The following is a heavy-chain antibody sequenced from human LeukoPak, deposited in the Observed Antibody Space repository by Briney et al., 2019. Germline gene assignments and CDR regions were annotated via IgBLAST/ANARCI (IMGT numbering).Heavy chain of an antibody. V-gene: IGHV3-23*01. CDR1: GFTFSSYA. CDR2: ISGSGGST. J-gene: IGHJ6*02. D-gene: IGHD3-10*01. Sequence: GGSLRLSCAASGFTFSSYAMSWVRQAPGKGLEWVSAISGSGGSTYYADSVKGRFTISRDNSKNTLYLQMNSLRAEDTAVYYCAKDQIFYGSGRSYGMDVWGQGTTVTVSS. CDR3: AKDQIFYGSGRSYGMDV.